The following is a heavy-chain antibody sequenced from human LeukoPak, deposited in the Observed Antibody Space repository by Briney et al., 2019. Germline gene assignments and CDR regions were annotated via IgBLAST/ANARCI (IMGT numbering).Heavy chain of an antibody. CDR3: ASEGAFFDY. Sequence: PSETLSLTCAVYGGSFSGYYWSWIRQPPGKGLEWIGAINHSGSTNYNPSLKSRVTISVDTSKNQFSLKLSSVTAADTAVYYCASEGAFFDYWGQGTLVTVSS. V-gene: IGHV4-34*01. CDR1: GGSFSGYY. J-gene: IGHJ4*02. D-gene: IGHD3-16*01. CDR2: INHSGST.